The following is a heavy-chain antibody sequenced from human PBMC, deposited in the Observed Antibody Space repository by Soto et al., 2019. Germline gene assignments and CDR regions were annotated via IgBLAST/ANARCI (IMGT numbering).Heavy chain of an antibody. CDR2: ISGSGGST. CDR3: AKGGMYYYDSSGSYLYNWFDP. CDR1: GFTFSSCA. Sequence: GGSLRLSCAASGFTFSSCAMSWVRQAPGKGLEWVSAISGSGGSTYYADSVKGRFTISRDNSKNTLYLQMNSLRAEDTAVYYCAKGGMYYYDSSGSYLYNWFDPWGQGTLVTVSS. D-gene: IGHD3-22*01. J-gene: IGHJ5*02. V-gene: IGHV3-23*01.